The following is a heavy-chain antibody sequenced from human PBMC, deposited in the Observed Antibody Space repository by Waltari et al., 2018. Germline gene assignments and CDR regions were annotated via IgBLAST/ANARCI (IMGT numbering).Heavy chain of an antibody. CDR1: GFAFNNW. V-gene: IGHV3-7*01. CDR2: IKPDGSEK. CDR3: ARELHWSARDY. Sequence: EVQLVESGGGLVQPGGSLRLSCAASGFAFNNWMCWVRQAPGKGLEWVANIKPDGSEKNYADSVKGRFTISIDNVKNSLYLQMNSLSLEDTAVYYCARELHWSARDYWGQGTLVTVSS. D-gene: IGHD3-3*01. J-gene: IGHJ4*02.